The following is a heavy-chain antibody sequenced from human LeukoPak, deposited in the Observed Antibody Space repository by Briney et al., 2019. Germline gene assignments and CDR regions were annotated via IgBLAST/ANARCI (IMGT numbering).Heavy chain of an antibody. V-gene: IGHV3-43*02. J-gene: IGHJ4*02. Sequence: GGSLRLSCAASGFTFDDYAMHWVRQAPGKGLEWVSLISGDGGSTYYADSVKGRFTISRDNSKNSLYLQMNSLRAEDTALYYCARGPNTYFYDISGYYYVNYFDHWGQGTLVTVSS. CDR1: GFTFDDYA. CDR2: ISGDGGST. D-gene: IGHD3-22*01. CDR3: ARGPNTYFYDISGYYYVNYFDH.